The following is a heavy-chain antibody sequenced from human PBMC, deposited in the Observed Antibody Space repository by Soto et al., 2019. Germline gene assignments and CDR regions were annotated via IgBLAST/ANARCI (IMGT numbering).Heavy chain of an antibody. CDR2: ITSSGSEV. Sequence: GGYLRLSCAASGFTFSGSAMTWVRQAPGKWLEYVSSITSSGSEVFHAASVKGRFTMSRDNSKNMLYLQMNSLRAEDTAVYYCAKEGYDSGWY. V-gene: IGHV3-23*01. CDR3: AKEGYDSGWY. J-gene: IGHJ2*01. CDR1: GFTFSGSA. D-gene: IGHD6-19*01.